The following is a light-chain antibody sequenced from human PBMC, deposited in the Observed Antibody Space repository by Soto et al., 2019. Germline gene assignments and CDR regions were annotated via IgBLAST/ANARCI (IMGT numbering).Light chain of an antibody. Sequence: VLTHSPATMSLSPGERATLSCRASQSVGNYVAWYQQKPGQAPRLLIYDASNRATGIQARFTGSGSGIYFTLTISSLEPEDFAIYYCQQRINSHFVPGTKVDSK. J-gene: IGKJ3*01. CDR2: DAS. CDR3: QQRINSH. V-gene: IGKV3-11*01. CDR1: QSVGNY.